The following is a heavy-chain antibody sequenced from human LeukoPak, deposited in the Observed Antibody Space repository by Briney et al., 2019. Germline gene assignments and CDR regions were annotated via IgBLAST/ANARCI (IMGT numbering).Heavy chain of an antibody. CDR2: IKQDGSEK. V-gene: IGHV3-7*01. Sequence: GGSLRLSCAASGFTFTNYWMSWVRQAPGKGLEWVANIKQDGSEKYYVDSVKGRFTISRDNAKNSLYLQMNSLRAEDTAVYYCARDAYRDRYFDYWGQGTLVTVSS. J-gene: IGHJ4*02. D-gene: IGHD4-11*01. CDR3: ARDAYRDRYFDY. CDR1: GFTFTNYW.